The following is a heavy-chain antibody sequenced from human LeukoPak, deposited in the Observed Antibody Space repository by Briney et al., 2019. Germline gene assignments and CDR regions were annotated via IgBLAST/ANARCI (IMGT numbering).Heavy chain of an antibody. CDR3: ARDIYYDILTGHRYWFDP. V-gene: IGHV1-18*01. CDR1: GYTFTSYG. D-gene: IGHD3-9*01. J-gene: IGHJ5*02. CDR2: ISAYNGNT. Sequence: GASVKVSCKASGYTFTSYGISWVRQAPGQGLEWMGWISAYNGNTNFAQEFQGRVTMTTDTSTSTAYMELRSLRSDDTAVYYCARDIYYDILTGHRYWFDPWGQGTLVTVSS.